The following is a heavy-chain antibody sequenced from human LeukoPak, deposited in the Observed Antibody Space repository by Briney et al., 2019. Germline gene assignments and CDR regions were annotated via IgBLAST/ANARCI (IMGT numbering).Heavy chain of an antibody. V-gene: IGHV3-30*18. J-gene: IGHJ4*02. CDR1: GFIFSTYD. CDR2: ISYDRSNK. CDR3: AKSYYDFWSGYYQTFDY. D-gene: IGHD3-3*01. Sequence: GGSLRLSCAASGFIFSTYDMHWVRQAPGKGLEWVAVISYDRSNKYYADSVKGRFTISRDNSKNTLYLQVNSLRAEDTAVYYCAKSYYDFWSGYYQTFDYWGQGTLVTVSS.